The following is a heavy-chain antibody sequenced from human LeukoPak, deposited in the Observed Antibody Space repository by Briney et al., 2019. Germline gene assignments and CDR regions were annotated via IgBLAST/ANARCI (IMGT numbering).Heavy chain of an antibody. Sequence: PGGSLRLSCAASGFTFSDYYMSWIRQAPGKGLEWVSYISSSSSTIYYADSVKGRFTISRDNAKNSLYLQMNSLRAEDTAVYYCARSPRYDSSGYDYWGQGTLVTVSS. V-gene: IGHV3-11*04. D-gene: IGHD3-22*01. CDR3: ARSPRYDSSGYDY. J-gene: IGHJ4*02. CDR2: ISSSSSTI. CDR1: GFTFSDYY.